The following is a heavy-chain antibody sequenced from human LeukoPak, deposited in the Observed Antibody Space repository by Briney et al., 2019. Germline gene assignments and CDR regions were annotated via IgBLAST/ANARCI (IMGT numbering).Heavy chain of an antibody. D-gene: IGHD3-3*01. CDR1: GGTFSRFT. CDR2: ITPIFGTA. J-gene: IGHJ4*02. Sequence: SVKVSCKASGGTFSRFTISWVRQAPGQGFEWMGGITPIFGTANFAQKFQGRVSITADESTSTAYMELSSLRSEDTAVYYCARTTRDYYDFWSGYSNFDYWGQGTLVTVSS. CDR3: ARTTRDYYDFWSGYSNFDY. V-gene: IGHV1-69*01.